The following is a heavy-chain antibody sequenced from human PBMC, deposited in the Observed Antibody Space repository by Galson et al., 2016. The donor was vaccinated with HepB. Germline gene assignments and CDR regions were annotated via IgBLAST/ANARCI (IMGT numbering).Heavy chain of an antibody. D-gene: IGHD2-21*02. Sequence: QSGAEVKKPGESLKISCEASGYIFTNFWIGWVRQMPGKGLEWMGVINPSNSDTRFSPSFEGQVTISADTSVKTAYLQWNSLRATDTAIYWCVRRRTSHLVTRNYYGLDVWGQGTTVTVSS. V-gene: IGHV5-51*01. J-gene: IGHJ6*02. CDR1: GYIFTNFW. CDR3: VRRRTSHLVTRNYYGLDV. CDR2: INPSNSDT.